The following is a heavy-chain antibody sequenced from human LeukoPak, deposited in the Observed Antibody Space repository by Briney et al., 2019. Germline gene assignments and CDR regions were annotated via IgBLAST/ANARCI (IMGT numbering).Heavy chain of an antibody. Sequence: SETLSLTCTVSGGSISSYYWSWIRQPPGKGLEWIGYIYYSGSTNYNPSLKSRVTISVDTSKNQFSLKLSSVTAADTAVYYCARSIHLEPLFFDYWGQGTLVTVSS. D-gene: IGHD1-14*01. V-gene: IGHV4-59*08. CDR2: IYYSGST. J-gene: IGHJ4*02. CDR3: ARSIHLEPLFFDY. CDR1: GGSISSYY.